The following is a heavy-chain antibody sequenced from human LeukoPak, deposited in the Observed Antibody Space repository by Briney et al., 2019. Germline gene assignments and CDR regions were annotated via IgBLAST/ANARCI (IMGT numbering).Heavy chain of an antibody. D-gene: IGHD3-10*01. V-gene: IGHV3-7*05. CDR1: GFTFSSFW. CDR2: IKPDGNDK. CDR3: ARGVGPDY. J-gene: IGHJ4*02. Sequence: GGSLRLSCAASGFTFSSFWMSWVRQAPGKGLEWVANIKPDGNDKYYVDSVKGRFTVSRDNAKNSLYLQMNSLRVEDTAVYYCARGVGPDYWGQGTLVTVSS.